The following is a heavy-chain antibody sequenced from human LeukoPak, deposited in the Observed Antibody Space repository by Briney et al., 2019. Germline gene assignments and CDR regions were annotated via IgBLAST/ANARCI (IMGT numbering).Heavy chain of an antibody. CDR2: IISIFGTA. CDR1: GGTFSSYA. Sequence: GASVKVSCKASGGTFSSYAISWVRQAPGQGLEWVGGIISIFGTANYAQKFQGRVTITTDESTSTAYMELSSLRSEDTAVYYCARGGLGATIQIVAFDSWGQGTMVTVSS. CDR3: ARGGLGATIQIVAFDS. J-gene: IGHJ3*02. V-gene: IGHV1-69*05. D-gene: IGHD3-16*01.